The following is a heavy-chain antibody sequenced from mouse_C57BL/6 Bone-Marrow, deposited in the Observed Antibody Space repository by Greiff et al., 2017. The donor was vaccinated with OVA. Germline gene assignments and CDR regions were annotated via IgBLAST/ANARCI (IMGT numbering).Heavy chain of an antibody. CDR1: GFTFNTYA. V-gene: IGHV10-3*01. D-gene: IGHD2-3*01. J-gene: IGHJ1*03. CDR3: VGDYGDGYFYWYFDV. Sequence: EVQLVESGGGLVQPKGSLKLSCAASGFTFNTYAMHWVRQAPGKGLEWVARIRSKSSNYATYYADSVKDRFTISRDDSQSMLYLQMNNLKTEDTAMYYCVGDYGDGYFYWYFDVWGTGTTVTVSS. CDR2: IRSKSSNYAT.